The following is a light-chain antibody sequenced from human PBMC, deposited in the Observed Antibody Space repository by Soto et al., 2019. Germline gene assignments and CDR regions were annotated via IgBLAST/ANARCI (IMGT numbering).Light chain of an antibody. CDR2: GAS. CDR3: QHHNSYSQT. V-gene: IGKV1-5*01. J-gene: IGKJ1*01. Sequence: EIQKTPSPPTLSASIGARVTITCRASQSIRHYLAWYQQMPGKAPKLLIYGASTLQSGVPSRFSGSGSGTEFTLTISSLQPDDFGTYFCQHHNSYSQTFGQGTKV. CDR1: QSIRHY.